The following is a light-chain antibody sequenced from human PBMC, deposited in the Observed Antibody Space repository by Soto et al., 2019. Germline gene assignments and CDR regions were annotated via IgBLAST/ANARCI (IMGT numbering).Light chain of an antibody. CDR3: QQYNSWWT. V-gene: IGKV1-5*01. Sequence: DIQVTQSPSTLSASVGDRVTITCRVSQSISSWLAWYQQKPGKAPKLLIYDASSLESGVPSRFSGSGSGTEFTLTISSLQPDDFATYYCQQYNSWWTFGQGTKVDIK. J-gene: IGKJ1*01. CDR2: DAS. CDR1: QSISSW.